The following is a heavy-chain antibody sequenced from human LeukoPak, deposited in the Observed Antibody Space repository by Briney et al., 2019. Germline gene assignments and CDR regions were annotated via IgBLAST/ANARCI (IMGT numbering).Heavy chain of an antibody. CDR1: GFTFSSYG. D-gene: IGHD3-22*01. J-gene: IGHJ4*02. CDR3: ASDLRSSGYYAFDY. Sequence: GGSLRLSCAASGFTFSSYGMNWVRQAPGKGLEWVSFISSSSSYIYYADSVKGRFTISRDNAKNSLYLQMNSLRAEDTAVYYCASDLRSSGYYAFDYWGQGTLVTVSS. V-gene: IGHV3-21*01. CDR2: ISSSSSYI.